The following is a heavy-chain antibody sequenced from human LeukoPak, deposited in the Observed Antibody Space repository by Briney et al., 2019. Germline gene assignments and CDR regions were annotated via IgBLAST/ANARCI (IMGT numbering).Heavy chain of an antibody. Sequence: GGSLRLSCAASGFTVSSNYMSWVRQAPGKGLEWVGRIRSKNDGGTIGYVAPVKDRFTISRDDSKNTLYLQMNSLEIEDTAVYFCTTDRTMKGYWGQGTLVTVSS. D-gene: IGHD3-22*01. V-gene: IGHV3-15*01. CDR2: IRSKNDGGTI. J-gene: IGHJ4*02. CDR3: TTDRTMKGY. CDR1: GFTVSSNY.